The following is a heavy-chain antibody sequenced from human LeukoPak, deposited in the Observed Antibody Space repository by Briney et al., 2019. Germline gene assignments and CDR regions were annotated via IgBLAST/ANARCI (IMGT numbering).Heavy chain of an antibody. CDR3: AREVAAAGTNYYYYYYGMDV. D-gene: IGHD6-13*01. CDR1: GFTFSDYA. Sequence: GGSLRLSCAASGFTFSDYAMYWVRQAPGKGLEWVALISYDGSNKYYADSVKGRFTISRDNSKNTLYLQMNSLRAEDTAVYYCAREVAAAGTNYYYYYYGMDVWGQGTTVTVSS. J-gene: IGHJ6*02. CDR2: ISYDGSNK. V-gene: IGHV3-30-3*01.